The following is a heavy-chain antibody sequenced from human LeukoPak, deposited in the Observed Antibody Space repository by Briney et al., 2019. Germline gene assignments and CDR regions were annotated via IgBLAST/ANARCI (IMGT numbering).Heavy chain of an antibody. J-gene: IGHJ3*02. CDR3: AKDGYYYDSKGAFDI. CDR2: IRYDGSNK. V-gene: IGHV3-30*02. D-gene: IGHD3-22*01. Sequence: GGSPRLSCAASGFTFSSYGMHWVRQAPGKGLEWVAFIRYDGSNKYYADSVKGRFTISRDNSKNTLYLQMNSLRAEDTAVYYCAKDGYYYDSKGAFDIWGQGTMVTVSS. CDR1: GFTFSSYG.